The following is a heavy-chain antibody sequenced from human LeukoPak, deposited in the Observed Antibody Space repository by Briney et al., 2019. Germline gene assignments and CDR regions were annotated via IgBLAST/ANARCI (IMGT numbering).Heavy chain of an antibody. J-gene: IGHJ4*02. CDR3: ARDRGRSSGWFDY. Sequence: GGSLRLSCAASGFTVSSNYMSRVRQAPGKGLEWVSVIYSGGSTYYADSVKGRFTISRHNSKNTLYLQMDSLRAEDTAVYYCARDRGRSSGWFDYWGQGTLVTVSS. CDR2: IYSGGST. D-gene: IGHD6-19*01. CDR1: GFTVSSNY. V-gene: IGHV3-53*04.